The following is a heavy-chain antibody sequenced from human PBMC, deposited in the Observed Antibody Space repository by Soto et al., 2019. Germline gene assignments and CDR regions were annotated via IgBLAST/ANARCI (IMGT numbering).Heavy chain of an antibody. D-gene: IGHD2-2*01. J-gene: IGHJ4*02. CDR1: GGSISSYY. Sequence: SETLSLTCTVSGGSISSYYWSWIRQPPGKGLEWIGYIYYSGSTNYNPSLKSRVTISVDTSKNQFSLKLSSVTAADTAVHYCASYPLLALCSSTSCEPRYFDYWGQGTLVTVS. CDR3: ASYPLLALCSSTSCEPRYFDY. V-gene: IGHV4-59*01. CDR2: IYYSGST.